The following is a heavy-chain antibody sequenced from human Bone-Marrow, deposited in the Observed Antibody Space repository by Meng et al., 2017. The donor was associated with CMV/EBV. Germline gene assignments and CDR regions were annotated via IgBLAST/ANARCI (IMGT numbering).Heavy chain of an antibody. CDR1: GFTFSSYW. V-gene: IGHV3-7*01. J-gene: IGHJ6*02. CDR3: ARDMGPGDCSSTSCYIEKYYYYYGMGV. Sequence: GESLKISCAASGFTFSSYWMSWVRQAPGKGLEWVANIKQDGSEKYYVDSVKGRFTISRDNAKNSLYLQMNSLRAEDTAVYYCARDMGPGDCSSTSCYIEKYYYYYGMGVWGPGNTVNVSS. D-gene: IGHD2-2*02. CDR2: IKQDGSEK.